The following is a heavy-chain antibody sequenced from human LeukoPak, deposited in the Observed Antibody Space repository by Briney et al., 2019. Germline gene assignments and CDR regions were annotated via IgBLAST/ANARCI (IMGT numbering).Heavy chain of an antibody. CDR3: AKGLESSISYTLIDY. V-gene: IGHV3-23*01. CDR2: ISSSGGST. D-gene: IGHD6-13*01. CDR1: GFTFSNFA. Sequence: GGSLRLSCAASGFTFSNFAMRWFRQAPAKGLEWVSGISSSGGSTYYADFVKGRFTVSRDNSKNTLYLQMSSLRAEDTAVYYCAKGLESSISYTLIDYWGQGTLVTVSS. J-gene: IGHJ4*02.